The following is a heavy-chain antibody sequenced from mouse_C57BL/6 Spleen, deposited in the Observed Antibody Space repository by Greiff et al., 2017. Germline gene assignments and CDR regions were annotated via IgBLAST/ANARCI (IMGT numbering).Heavy chain of an antibody. Sequence: VQLQQSGPELVKPGASVKMSCKASGYTFTDYNMHWVKQSHGKSLEWIGYINPNNGGTSYNQKFKGKATLTVNKSSSTAYMELRSLTSEDSAVYYCARRSLDYYGSSYGYFDVWGTGTTVTVSS. CDR3: ARRSLDYYGSSYGYFDV. D-gene: IGHD1-1*01. CDR2: INPNNGGT. CDR1: GYTFTDYN. V-gene: IGHV1-22*01. J-gene: IGHJ1*03.